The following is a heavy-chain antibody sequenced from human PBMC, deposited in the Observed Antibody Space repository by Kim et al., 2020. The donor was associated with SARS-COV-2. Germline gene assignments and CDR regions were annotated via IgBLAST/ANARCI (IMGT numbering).Heavy chain of an antibody. Sequence: SETLSLTCTVSGGSISSSSYYWGWIRQPPGKGLEWIGSIYYSGSTYYNPSLKSRVTISVDTSKNQFSLKLSSVTAADTAVYYCARRRRGVNDYASGSYGYYRGQRTLVIVSS. D-gene: IGHD3-10*01. CDR3: ARRRRGVNDYASGSYGYY. V-gene: IGHV4-39*01. CDR2: IYYSGST. CDR1: GGSISSSSYY. J-gene: IGHJ4*02.